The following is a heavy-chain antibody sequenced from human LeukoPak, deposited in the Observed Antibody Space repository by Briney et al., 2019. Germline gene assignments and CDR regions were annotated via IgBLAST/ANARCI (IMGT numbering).Heavy chain of an antibody. D-gene: IGHD3-10*01. J-gene: IGHJ4*02. CDR1: GFTFSSYA. CDR2: ISWNNNDI. V-gene: IGHV3-9*01. CDR3: AKGGAGYYGSGSYYPFDY. Sequence: GGSLRLSCAASGFTFSSYAMSWVRQAPGKGLEWVSGISWNNNDIDYADSVKGRFAISRDNAKNSLYLQMNSLRAEDTALYYCAKGGAGYYGSGSYYPFDYWGQGILVTVSS.